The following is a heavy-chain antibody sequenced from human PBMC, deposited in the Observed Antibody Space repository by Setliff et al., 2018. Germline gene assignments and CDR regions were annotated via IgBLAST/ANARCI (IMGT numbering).Heavy chain of an antibody. J-gene: IGHJ4*02. CDR2: ITDDGGTT. CDR1: GFTFFSYT. CDR3: AKSSGSSWSTNLEY. V-gene: IGHV3-23*01. Sequence: GGSLRLSCTTSGFTFFSYTMNWVRQAPGKGLEWVSAITDDGGTTHYAGSVKGRFTIARDNSNSTLYLQMNSLRVEDTALYYCAKSSGSSWSTNLEYLGPGTLVTASS. D-gene: IGHD6-13*01.